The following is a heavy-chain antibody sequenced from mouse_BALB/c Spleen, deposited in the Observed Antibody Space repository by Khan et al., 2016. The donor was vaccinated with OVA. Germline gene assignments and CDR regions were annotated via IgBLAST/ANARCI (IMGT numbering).Heavy chain of an antibody. CDR2: IWSVGST. CDR1: GFSLTSYG. Sequence: QVQLKQSGPGLVQPSQSLSITCTVSGFSLTSYGVHWVRQSPGKGLEWLGVIWSVGSTAYNAAFISRLNISTANSTSQAFFKMNSRQANDTAIDYCARNYDYDEGLAYWGQGTLVTVSA. D-gene: IGHD2-4*01. J-gene: IGHJ3*01. V-gene: IGHV2-2*02. CDR3: ARNYDYDEGLAY.